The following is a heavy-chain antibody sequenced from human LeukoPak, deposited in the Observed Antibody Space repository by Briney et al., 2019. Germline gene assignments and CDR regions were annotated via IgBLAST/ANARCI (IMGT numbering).Heavy chain of an antibody. CDR3: ARRGYDFWSGYYTRDYYYYMDV. J-gene: IGHJ6*03. V-gene: IGHV3-74*01. Sequence: GGSLRLSCAASGFTSSSYWMHWVRHAPGGGLVWVSRINSDGRRTSYADCVEGGLSICRDNSKNTLYLQMNSLRAEVTAVYYCARRGYDFWSGYYTRDYYYYMDVWGKGATVTVSS. CDR1: GFTSSSYW. CDR2: INSDGRRT. D-gene: IGHD3-3*01.